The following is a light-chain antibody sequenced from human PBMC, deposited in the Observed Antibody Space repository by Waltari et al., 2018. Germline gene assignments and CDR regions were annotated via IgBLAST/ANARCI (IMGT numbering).Light chain of an antibody. CDR3: SSYTSSTTVV. Sequence: QSALTQPASVSGSPGQSITISCSGTSSAIGSFNFVSWYQQHPGKVPNLLIYEVTNRPSGVSNRFSGSKSVNTASLTISGLQAEDEADYYCSSYTSSTTVVFGGGTKLTVL. V-gene: IGLV2-14*01. CDR2: EVT. CDR1: SSAIGSFNF. J-gene: IGLJ2*01.